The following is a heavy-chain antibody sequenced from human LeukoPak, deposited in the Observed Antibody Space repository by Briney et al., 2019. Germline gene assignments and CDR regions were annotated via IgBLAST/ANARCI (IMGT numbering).Heavy chain of an antibody. Sequence: ASVKVSCKASGYTFTGYYMHWVRQAPGQGLEWMGRINPNSGGTNYAQKFQGRVTMTRDTSISTAYMELSGLRSDDTAVYYCARDRSIYSAFDIWGQGTMVTVSS. CDR1: GYTFTGYY. V-gene: IGHV1-2*06. CDR2: INPNSGGT. D-gene: IGHD1-26*01. J-gene: IGHJ3*02. CDR3: ARDRSIYSAFDI.